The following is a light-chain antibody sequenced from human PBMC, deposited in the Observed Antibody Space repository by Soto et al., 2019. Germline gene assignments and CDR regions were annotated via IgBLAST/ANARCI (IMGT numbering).Light chain of an antibody. J-gene: IGKJ1*01. Sequence: EIVLTQSPATLSLSPGERATLSCRASQSVSAYLAWYQQKPGQAPRLLIYDASNRATGIPARFSGSGSGTDFTLTINCLEPEDFAVYYCQHRSNWPRTFGQGTKVEIK. CDR3: QHRSNWPRT. V-gene: IGKV3-11*01. CDR2: DAS. CDR1: QSVSAY.